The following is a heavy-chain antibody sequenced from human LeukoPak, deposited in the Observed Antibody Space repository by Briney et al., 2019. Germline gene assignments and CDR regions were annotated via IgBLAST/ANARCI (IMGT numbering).Heavy chain of an antibody. Sequence: PGGSLRLSCLTSGFTFSTNAMSWVRQAPGKGLEWISGISGSGASTYYADSVTGRFTISRDNSRNTLYLQMNSLRGDDTAVYYCAKDRDLRQGYYFDHWGQGTLVTVSS. CDR3: AKDRDLRQGYYFDH. V-gene: IGHV3-23*01. J-gene: IGHJ4*02. CDR2: ISGSGAST. CDR1: GFTFSTNA.